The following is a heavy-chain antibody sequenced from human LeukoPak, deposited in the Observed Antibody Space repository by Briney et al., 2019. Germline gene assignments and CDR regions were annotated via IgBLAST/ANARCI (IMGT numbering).Heavy chain of an antibody. CDR1: GRSFSGYY. CDR3: ARGGYCSSTSCSYYYYYYMDV. CDR2: INHSGST. D-gene: IGHD2-2*01. J-gene: IGHJ6*03. V-gene: IGHV4-34*01. Sequence: SETLSLTCAVYGRSFSGYYWSWIRQPPGKGLKWIGEINHSGSTNYNPSLKSRVTISVDTSKNQFSLKLSSVTAADTAVYYCARGGYCSSTSCSYYYYYYMDVWGKGTTVTVSS.